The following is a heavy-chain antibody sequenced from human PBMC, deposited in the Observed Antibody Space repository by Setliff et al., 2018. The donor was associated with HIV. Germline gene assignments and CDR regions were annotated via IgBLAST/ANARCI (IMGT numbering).Heavy chain of an antibody. V-gene: IGHV5-10-1*01. CDR2: IDPSDSYI. D-gene: IGHD6-19*01. J-gene: IGHJ3*02. CDR1: GKSLSNYW. CDR3: SRGIAVAGHDFANTPGDI. Sequence: GESLKISCKGSGKSLSNYWINWVRQMPGKGLEWMGRIDPSDSYINYGPSFQGHVTISADKSTNTAFLQWSSLEASDSAMYYCSRGIAVAGHDFANTPGDIWGQGTMVTVSS.